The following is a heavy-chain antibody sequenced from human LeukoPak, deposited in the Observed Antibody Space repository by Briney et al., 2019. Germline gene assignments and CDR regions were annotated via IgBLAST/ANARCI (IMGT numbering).Heavy chain of an antibody. V-gene: IGHV3-30*18. Sequence: GGSLRLSCAASGFTFSSYGMHWVRQAPGKGLEWVAVISYDGSNKYYADSVKGRFTISRDNSKNTLYPQMNSLRAEDTALYYCAKDPLAYCGGDCSFDYWGQGTLVTVSS. CDR1: GFTFSSYG. J-gene: IGHJ4*02. CDR3: AKDPLAYCGGDCSFDY. CDR2: ISYDGSNK. D-gene: IGHD2-21*02.